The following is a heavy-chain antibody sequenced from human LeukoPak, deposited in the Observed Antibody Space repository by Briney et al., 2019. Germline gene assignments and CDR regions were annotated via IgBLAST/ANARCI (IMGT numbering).Heavy chain of an antibody. CDR3: ARYSGWYGGADY. CDR1: GGSISSYY. CDR2: IFYSGST. Sequence: SETLSLTCTVSGGSISSYYWSWIRQPPGKGLEWIGYIFYSGSTNYNPSLKSQVTISVDTSKNQFSLKLSSVTAADTAVYYCARYSGWYGGADYWGQGTLVIVSS. J-gene: IGHJ4*02. V-gene: IGHV4-59*01. D-gene: IGHD6-19*01.